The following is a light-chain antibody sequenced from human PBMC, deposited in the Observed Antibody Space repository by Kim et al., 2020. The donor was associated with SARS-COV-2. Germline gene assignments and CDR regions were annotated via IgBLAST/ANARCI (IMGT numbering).Light chain of an antibody. V-gene: IGKV1-33*01. CDR3: QQYDDLLS. J-gene: IGKJ5*01. CDR1: PDISDY. CDR2: DAS. Sequence: SSSVGDRVTITCQASPDISDYLNWYQQKPGNAPKLLIYDASNLETGVPPRFSGSGSGTDFTFTITSLQPEDSATYYCQQYDDLLSFGQGTRLEIK.